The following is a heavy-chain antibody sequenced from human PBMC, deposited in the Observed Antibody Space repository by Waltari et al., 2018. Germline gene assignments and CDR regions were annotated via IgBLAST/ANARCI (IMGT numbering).Heavy chain of an antibody. CDR2: LYSGGST. J-gene: IGHJ4*02. CDR3: AKKKTYSSSWSFDY. Sequence: EVQLLESGGGLVQPGGSLRLSCAASGFTFSSYAMSWVRQAPGKGLEWVSVLYSGGSTYYADSVKGRFTISRDNSKNTLYLQMNSLRAEDTAVYYCAKKKTYSSSWSFDYWGQGTLVTVSS. D-gene: IGHD6-13*01. V-gene: IGHV3-23*03. CDR1: GFTFSSYA.